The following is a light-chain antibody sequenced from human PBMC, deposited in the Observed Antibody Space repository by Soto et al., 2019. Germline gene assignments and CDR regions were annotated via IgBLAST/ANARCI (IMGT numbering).Light chain of an antibody. CDR1: QSISSW. J-gene: IGKJ1*01. CDR2: KAS. Sequence: DIQMTQSPSTLSASVGDRVTIGFRASQSISSWLAWYQQKPGKAPKLLIYKASSLESGVPSRFSGSGSGTEFTLTISSLQPDDFATYYCQQYNSYRTFGQGTKVDIK. CDR3: QQYNSYRT. V-gene: IGKV1-5*03.